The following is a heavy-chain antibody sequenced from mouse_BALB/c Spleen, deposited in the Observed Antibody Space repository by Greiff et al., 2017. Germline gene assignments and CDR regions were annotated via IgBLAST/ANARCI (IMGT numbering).Heavy chain of an antibody. V-gene: IGHV1-9*01. CDR3: ARGWDYGSRAD. D-gene: IGHD1-1*01. J-gene: IGHJ2*01. CDR2: ILPGSGST. CDR1: GYTFSSYW. Sequence: QVQLQQSGAELMKPGASVKISCKATGYTFSSYWIEWVKQRPGHGLEWIGEILPGSGSTNYNEKFKGKATFTADTSSNTAYMQLSSLTSEDSAVYYCARGWDYGSRADWGQGTTLTVAS.